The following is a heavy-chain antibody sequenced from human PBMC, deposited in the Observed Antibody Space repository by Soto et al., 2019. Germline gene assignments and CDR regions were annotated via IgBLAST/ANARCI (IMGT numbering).Heavy chain of an antibody. J-gene: IGHJ6*04. Sequence: PVVSLRRSCSSCVCSFISCLIPLVPQAPVKWLLWVSGINIYGIRTSYADSVKRRFNISRGNAKTTLHLQMNSPTAADTAVYSCERVYGYYGMEAWGKRTTV. V-gene: IGHV3-74*01. CDR1: VCSFISCL. CDR3: ERVYGYYGMEA. CDR2: INIYGIRT. D-gene: IGHD1-20*01.